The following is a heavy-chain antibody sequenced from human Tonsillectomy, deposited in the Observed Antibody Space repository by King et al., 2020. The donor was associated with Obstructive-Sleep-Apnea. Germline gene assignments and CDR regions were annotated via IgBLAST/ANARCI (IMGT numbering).Heavy chain of an antibody. CDR3: VKDRAGGVPDAFDI. V-gene: IGHV3-9*01. CDR1: GFSFDDYA. Sequence: DVQLVESGGGLVQPGRSLRLSCAASGFSFDDYAMHWVRQTPGKGLEWVSGINWNSGIIGYADSVKGRFTISRDNAKNSLYLQMNSLRAEDTALYYCVKDRAGGVPDAFDIWGQGTMVTVSS. D-gene: IGHD3-16*01. J-gene: IGHJ3*02. CDR2: INWNSGII.